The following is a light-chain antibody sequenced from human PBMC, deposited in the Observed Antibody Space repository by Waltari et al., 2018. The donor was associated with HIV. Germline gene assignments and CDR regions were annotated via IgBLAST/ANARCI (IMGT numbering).Light chain of an antibody. CDR3: YSTDDTGNPRGV. V-gene: IGLV3-10*01. J-gene: IGLJ7*01. CDR1: ALPRKY. CDR2: EDN. Sequence: SYELTQPPSVSVSPGQTARITCSGDALPRKYAYWYQQKSGQAPVLVIYEDNRRPSGIPERFSGSSSGTMATLTISGAQVEDEGDYYCYSTDDTGNPRGVFGGGTQLTVL.